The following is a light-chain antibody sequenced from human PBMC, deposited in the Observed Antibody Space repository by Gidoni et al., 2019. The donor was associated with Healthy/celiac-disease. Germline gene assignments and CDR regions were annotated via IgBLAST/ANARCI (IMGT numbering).Light chain of an antibody. V-gene: IGKV1-39*01. J-gene: IGKJ4*01. Sequence: IQMTQAPSYLSASVGDRVPITCRASQSISSYLNWYQQKPGKAPKLLIYAASSLQSGVPSRFSGSGSGTDFTLTISSLQPEDFATYYCQQSYSTLPLTFXGXTKVEIK. CDR1: QSISSY. CDR2: AAS. CDR3: QQSYSTLPLT.